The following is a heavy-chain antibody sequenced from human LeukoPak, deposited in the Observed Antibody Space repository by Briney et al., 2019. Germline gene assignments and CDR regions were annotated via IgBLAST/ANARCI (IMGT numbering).Heavy chain of an antibody. CDR2: ISGSGGST. CDR1: GFTFSSYA. D-gene: IGHD3-10*01. V-gene: IGHV3-23*01. J-gene: IGHJ5*02. CDR3: AKERLLWFGELLSPFAT. Sequence: GGSLTLSCAASGFTFSSYAMSWVRQAPGKGLEWVSAISGSGGSTYYADSVKGRFTISRDNSKNTLYLQMNSLRAEDTAVYYCAKERLLWFGELLSPFATWGQGTLVTVSS.